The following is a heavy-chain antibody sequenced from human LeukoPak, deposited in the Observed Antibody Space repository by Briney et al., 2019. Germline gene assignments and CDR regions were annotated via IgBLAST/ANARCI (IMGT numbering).Heavy chain of an antibody. D-gene: IGHD4-17*01. V-gene: IGHV3-30*04. CDR3: ARAGYGDPNYYYYMDV. CDR2: ISYDGSNK. CDR1: GFTFSSYA. J-gene: IGHJ6*03. Sequence: GGSLRLSCAASGFTFSSYAMHWVRQAPGKGLEWVAVISYDGSNKYYADSVKGRFTISRDNSKNTLYLQMNSLRAEDTAVYYCARAGYGDPNYYYYMDVWGKGTTVTVSS.